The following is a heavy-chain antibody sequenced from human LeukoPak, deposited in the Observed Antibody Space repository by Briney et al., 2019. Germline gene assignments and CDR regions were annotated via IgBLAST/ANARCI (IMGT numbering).Heavy chain of an antibody. CDR3: ASPIVVVPAANDYYGMDV. V-gene: IGHV1-69*02. D-gene: IGHD2-2*01. CDR1: GATFTSYT. CDR2: IIPILGIG. J-gene: IGHJ6*02. Sequence: SVTLSCKASGATFTSYTISWVRHAPGQGLEWMGRIIPILGIGNYAQEFQGRVTITADKSTSTAYMELSSLRSEDTAVYYCASPIVVVPAANDYYGMDVWGQGTTVAVSS.